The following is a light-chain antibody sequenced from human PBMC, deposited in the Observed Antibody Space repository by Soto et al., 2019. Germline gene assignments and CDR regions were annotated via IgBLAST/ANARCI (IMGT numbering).Light chain of an antibody. CDR3: QSYDSSLSGLV. Sequence: QPVLTQPPSVSGAPGQRVTISCTGSSSNIGAGYDVHWYQQLPGTAPKLLIYGNSNRPSGVPDRFSGSKSGTSASLAITGLQAEDEADYYCQSYDSSLSGLVFGTGTK. CDR2: GNS. CDR1: SSNIGAGYD. V-gene: IGLV1-40*01. J-gene: IGLJ1*01.